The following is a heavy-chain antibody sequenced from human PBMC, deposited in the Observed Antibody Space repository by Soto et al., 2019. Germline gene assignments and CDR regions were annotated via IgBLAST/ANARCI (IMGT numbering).Heavy chain of an antibody. CDR1: GYTFTSYG. V-gene: IGHV1-18*01. CDR2: ISAYTGNT. J-gene: IGHJ6*02. D-gene: IGHD2-15*01. Sequence: QVQLVQSGAEVKKPGASVKVSCKASGYTFTSYGISWVRQAPGQGLEWMGWISAYTGNTNYAQKLQGRVPMNTDTSTSTAYMELRSLRSDDTAVYYCARRDWGYCSGGSCSDDYYYGMDVWGQGTTVTVSS. CDR3: ARRDWGYCSGGSCSDDYYYGMDV.